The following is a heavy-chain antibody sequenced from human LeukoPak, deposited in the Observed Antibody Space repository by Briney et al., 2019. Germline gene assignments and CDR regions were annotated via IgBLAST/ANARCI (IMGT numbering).Heavy chain of an antibody. CDR3: ARVHDVLTGGFDH. CDR2: ISSSMISI. Sequence: PGGSLRLSCAASGFTFSSYWMSWVRQAPGKGLEWVSFISSSMISIHYADSVQGRFTISRDNARNILYLQMNSLRAEDTAVYYCARVHDVLTGGFDHWGQGALVTVSS. J-gene: IGHJ4*02. CDR1: GFTFSSYW. V-gene: IGHV3-21*01. D-gene: IGHD3-9*01.